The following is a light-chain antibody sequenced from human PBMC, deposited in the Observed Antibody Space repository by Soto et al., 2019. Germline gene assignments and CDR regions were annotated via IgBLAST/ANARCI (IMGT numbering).Light chain of an antibody. J-gene: IGKJ1*01. Sequence: DIQMTHSPSTLSASVGDRVTITSRASQGIRSWLAWYQQKPGQAPQLLIYDASNLGSGVPSRFSGSGSGTEFTLTISSLQPDDFATYYCQQYDSFSTTFGRGTKVEVK. CDR1: QGIRSW. CDR2: DAS. V-gene: IGKV1-5*01. CDR3: QQYDSFSTT.